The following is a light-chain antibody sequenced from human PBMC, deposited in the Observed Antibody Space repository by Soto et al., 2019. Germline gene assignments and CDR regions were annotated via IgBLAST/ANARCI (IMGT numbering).Light chain of an antibody. CDR3: LLDYAYFWA. CDR1: QGIRSA. CDR2: AAS. J-gene: IGKJ1*01. Sequence: AIQVTQSPSSLSASVGDRVTITCRTSQGIRSALGWYQQKPGKVPKLLIYAASTLQSGVPSRFSGSGSGRDFTLTISSLQPEDFATYYCLLDYAYFWAFGQGTKVDNK. V-gene: IGKV1-6*01.